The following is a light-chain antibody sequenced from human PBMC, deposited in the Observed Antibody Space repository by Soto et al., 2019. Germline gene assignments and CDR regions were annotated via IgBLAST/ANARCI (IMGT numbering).Light chain of an antibody. CDR3: QQYYSTQYT. CDR2: WAS. CDR1: QNVLYSSDNKNY. V-gene: IGKV4-1*01. J-gene: IGKJ2*01. Sequence: DIVMTQSPDSLAVSLGERATINCKSSQNVLYSSDNKNYLAWYQHKPEQPPKLLIYWASTRESGVPDRFSGSGSGTDFTLTISSLQAEDVAIYFCQQYYSTQYTFGQGTKLEIK.